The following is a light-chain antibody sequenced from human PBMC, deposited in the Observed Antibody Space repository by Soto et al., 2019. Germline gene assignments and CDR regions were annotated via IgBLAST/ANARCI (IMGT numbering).Light chain of an antibody. Sequence: EIVLTQSPATLSLSPGENATLSCRASQSVGTFLAWYQHKPGQAPRLLILDASTRATGVPPRFSGSKSGTDFTLTISRLEPEDFAVYYCQQRRTWPLTFGGGTKVDI. CDR2: DAS. CDR3: QQRRTWPLT. V-gene: IGKV3-11*01. CDR1: QSVGTF. J-gene: IGKJ4*01.